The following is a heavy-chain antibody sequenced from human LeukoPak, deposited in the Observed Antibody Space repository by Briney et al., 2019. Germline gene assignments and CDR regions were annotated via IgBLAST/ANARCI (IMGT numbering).Heavy chain of an antibody. CDR2: IRSKANSYAT. Sequence: GGSLRLSCAASGFTFSGSAMHWVRQAPGKGLEWVGRIRSKANSYATAYAASVKGRFTISRDDSKNTAYLQMNSLKTEDTAVYYCTRPDSSGWYGLSAFDIWGQGTMVTVSS. D-gene: IGHD6-19*01. J-gene: IGHJ3*02. CDR1: GFTFSGSA. V-gene: IGHV3-73*01. CDR3: TRPDSSGWYGLSAFDI.